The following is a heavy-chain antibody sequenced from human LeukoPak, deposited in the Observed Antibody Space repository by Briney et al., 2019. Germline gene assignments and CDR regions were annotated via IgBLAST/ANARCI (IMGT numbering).Heavy chain of an antibody. D-gene: IGHD3-10*01. V-gene: IGHV1-2*02. J-gene: IGHJ5*02. CDR2: INPHSGGT. CDR1: GYTFTDYY. CDR3: ARGARSSDWFDP. Sequence: ASVKVSCKASGYTFTDYYVQWVRQAPGQGLEWMGWINPHSGGTTYAQKFQGRVTMTRDTSITTTYMELRRLRSDDTAVYYCARGARSSDWFDPWGQGTLVTVSS.